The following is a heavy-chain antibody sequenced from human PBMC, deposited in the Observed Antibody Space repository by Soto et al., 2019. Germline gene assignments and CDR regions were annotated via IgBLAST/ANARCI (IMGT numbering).Heavy chain of an antibody. Sequence: SETLSLTCAVYGGSFSGYYWSWIRQPPGKGLEWIGEINHSGSTNYNPSLKSRVTISVDASKNQFSLRLNSVTAADTAVYYCARHGVDYGDYASYYYYGMDVWGRGTKVTVSS. CDR1: GGSFSGYY. J-gene: IGHJ6*02. D-gene: IGHD4-17*01. CDR3: ARHGVDYGDYASYYYYGMDV. V-gene: IGHV4-34*01. CDR2: INHSGST.